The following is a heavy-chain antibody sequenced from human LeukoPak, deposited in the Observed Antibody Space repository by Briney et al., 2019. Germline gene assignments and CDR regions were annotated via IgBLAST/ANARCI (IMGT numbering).Heavy chain of an antibody. Sequence: GGSLRLSCAGSGFTFSSYAMSWVRQAPGKGLEWVSGISGSAGSTFYADSVKGRFTISRDNSKNTLYLQMNSLRAEDTAVYYCARSLAVPAASSWFDPWGQGTLVTVSS. V-gene: IGHV3-23*01. D-gene: IGHD2-2*01. J-gene: IGHJ5*02. CDR1: GFTFSSYA. CDR2: ISGSAGST. CDR3: ARSLAVPAASSWFDP.